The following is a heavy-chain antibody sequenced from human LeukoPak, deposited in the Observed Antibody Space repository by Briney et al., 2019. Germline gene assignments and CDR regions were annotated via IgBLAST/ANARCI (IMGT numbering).Heavy chain of an antibody. D-gene: IGHD4-17*01. CDR1: GFSFSSYG. V-gene: IGHV3-33*08. CDR2: IWYDGNSQ. Sequence: PGGSLRLSCAASGFSFSSYGIHWVRQAPGKGLDWVAVIWYDGNSQYYADSVKGRFIISRDNSKNTVYLQMNSLTAEDTAICYCVRPNGDYARGGLEIWGQGTVVTVSS. J-gene: IGHJ3*02. CDR3: VRPNGDYARGGLEI.